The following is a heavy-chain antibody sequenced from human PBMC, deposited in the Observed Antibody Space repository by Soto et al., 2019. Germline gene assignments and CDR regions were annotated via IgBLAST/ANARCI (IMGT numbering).Heavy chain of an antibody. CDR1: GGSISTVDYW. J-gene: IGHJ4*02. CDR2: IYDGGRT. CDR3: AREPSGDKVDS. V-gene: IGHV4-30-4*01. D-gene: IGHD7-27*01. Sequence: QVQLQESGPGLVKPSQTLSLTCTVSGGSISTVDYWWSWIRQSPDMGLEWIGHIYDGGRTYNNPSLESRVTMSVDTSKSQISLTLSSVSAADTAVYYCAREPSGDKVDSWGQGTLVTVSS.